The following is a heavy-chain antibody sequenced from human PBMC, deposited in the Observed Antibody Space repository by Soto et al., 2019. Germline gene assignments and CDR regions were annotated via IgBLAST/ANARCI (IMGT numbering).Heavy chain of an antibody. CDR3: ARGGRGPGIAARRCWFDP. D-gene: IGHD6-25*01. CDR2: INHSGST. CDR1: GGSFSGYY. Sequence: QVQLQQWGAGLLKPSETLSLPCAVYGGSFSGYYWSWIRQPPGKGLEWIGEINHSGSTNYKPSLKRRVTISVDTAKNQFSRKLSSVTAADTAVYYCARGGRGPGIAARRCWFDPWGQGTLVSVGS. J-gene: IGHJ5*02. V-gene: IGHV4-34*01.